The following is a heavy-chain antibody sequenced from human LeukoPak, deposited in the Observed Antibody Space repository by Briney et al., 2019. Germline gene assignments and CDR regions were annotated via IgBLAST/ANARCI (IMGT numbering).Heavy chain of an antibody. CDR2: ISSSSSYI. CDR1: GFTFSSYS. Sequence: PGGSLRLSCAASGFTFSSYSMNWVRQAPGKGLEWVSSISSSSSYIYYADSVKGRFTISRDNAKNSLYLQMNSLRAEDTAVYYCARSLLRKPNLGYCSSTSCPDTYWGQGTLVTVSS. V-gene: IGHV3-21*01. J-gene: IGHJ4*02. CDR3: ARSLLRKPNLGYCSSTSCPDTY. D-gene: IGHD2-2*01.